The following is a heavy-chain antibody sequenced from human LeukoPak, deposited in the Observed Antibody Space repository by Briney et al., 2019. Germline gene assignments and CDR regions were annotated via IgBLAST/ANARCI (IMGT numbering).Heavy chain of an antibody. CDR3: ARNLPYDYVWGSYRKDYYYYMDV. CDR2: INHSGST. Sequence: SETLSLTCAVYGVSFSGYYWSWIRQPPGKGLEWIGEINHSGSTNYNPSLKSLVTISVDTSKNQSSLKLSSMTASNTAVYYCARNLPYDYVWGSYRKDYYYYMDVWGKGTTVTVSS. CDR1: GVSFSGYY. D-gene: IGHD3-16*02. V-gene: IGHV4-34*01. J-gene: IGHJ6*03.